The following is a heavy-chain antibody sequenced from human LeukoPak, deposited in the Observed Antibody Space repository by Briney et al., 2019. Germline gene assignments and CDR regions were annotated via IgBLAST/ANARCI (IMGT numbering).Heavy chain of an antibody. CDR3: ARDITIFGVAEDAFDI. CDR1: GGSISSYY. V-gene: IGHV4-59*01. Sequence: SETLSLTCTVSGGSISSYYWSWIRQPPGKGLEWIGYIYYSGSTNYNPSLKSRVTISVDTSKNQFSLKLSSVTAADTAVYYCARDITIFGVAEDAFDIWGQGTMVTVSS. CDR2: IYYSGST. J-gene: IGHJ3*02. D-gene: IGHD3-3*01.